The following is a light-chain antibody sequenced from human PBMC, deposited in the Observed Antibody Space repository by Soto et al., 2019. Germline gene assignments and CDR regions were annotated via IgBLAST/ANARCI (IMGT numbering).Light chain of an antibody. V-gene: IGKV1-6*01. CDR3: QQYNKWPPWT. J-gene: IGKJ1*01. CDR1: QGIRND. CDR2: KAS. Sequence: AIQMTQSPSSLSASVGDRVTITCRASQGIRNDLGWYQQKPGKAPKLLMYKASTLKSGVPSRFSGSGSGTEFTLTINRLQFEYFAIYYCQQYNKWPPWTFGQGTKV.